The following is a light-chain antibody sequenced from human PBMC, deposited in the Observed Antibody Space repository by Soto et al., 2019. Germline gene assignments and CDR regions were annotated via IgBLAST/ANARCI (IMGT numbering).Light chain of an antibody. CDR2: DAS. CDR3: QQRSNWPPVT. J-gene: IGKJ4*01. V-gene: IGKV1-5*01. CDR1: QSISSW. Sequence: GDRVTITCRASQSISSWLAWYQQKPGKAPKLLIYDASSLESGVPSRFSGSGSGTDFTLTISSLEPEDFVVYYCQQRSNWPPVTFGGGTKVDIK.